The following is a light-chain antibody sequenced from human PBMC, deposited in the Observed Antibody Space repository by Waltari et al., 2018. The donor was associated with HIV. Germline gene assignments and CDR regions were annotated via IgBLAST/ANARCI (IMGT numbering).Light chain of an antibody. J-gene: IGKJ5*01. CDR2: GVS. V-gene: IGKV3-15*01. Sequence: EIVMTQSPATLCVSPGENATLSFRASQSVLSNLAWYQHKPGQAPRLLIYGVSTRATGVPARFSGSGSETEFTLTISSLQSEDLAIYYCQQYYKWWITFGQGTRLEI. CDR3: QQYYKWWIT. CDR1: QSVLSN.